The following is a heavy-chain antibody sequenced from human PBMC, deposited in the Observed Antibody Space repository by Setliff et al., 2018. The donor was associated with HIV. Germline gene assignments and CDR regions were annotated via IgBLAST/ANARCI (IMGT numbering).Heavy chain of an antibody. CDR2: ITPILGTE. CDR1: GTTFSTYL. CDR3: ATMQFGDFDY. V-gene: IGHV1-69*10. J-gene: IGHJ4*02. D-gene: IGHD3-10*01. Sequence: GASVKVSCKASGTTFSTYLFTWVRQAPGQGFEWMGGITPILGTEKYAQKFHGRVTLTADMSTNTAYMELRSLGSDDTAIYFCATMQFGDFDYWGQGTLVTVSS.